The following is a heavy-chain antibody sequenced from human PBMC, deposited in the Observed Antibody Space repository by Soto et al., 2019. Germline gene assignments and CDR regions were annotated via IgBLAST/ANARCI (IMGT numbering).Heavy chain of an antibody. CDR1: GFPFGENA. V-gene: IGHV3-23*01. CDR2: ISDSGATT. D-gene: IGHD6-19*01. CDR3: AKEDTSSGSLDY. Sequence: VGSLRLSCAASGFPFGENAMSWVRQAPGKGLEWVSGISDSGATTYYADSVRGRFTISRDNSRNTLYLQMKSLRAEDSASYYCAKEDTSSGSLDYWGQGALVTVSS. J-gene: IGHJ4*02.